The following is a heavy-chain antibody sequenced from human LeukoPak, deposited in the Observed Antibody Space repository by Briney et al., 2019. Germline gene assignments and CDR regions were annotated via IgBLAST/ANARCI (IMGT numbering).Heavy chain of an antibody. Sequence: GGSLRLSCAASGFTFSSFDMHWVRQPTGQGLEWVSTIGTASDTHYPGSVGGRFTLSRDNAKNSLYLQMNGLTAGDTAVYYCARGPPRGKYYYMDVWGKGTTVTVSS. CDR1: GFTFSSFD. V-gene: IGHV3-13*01. J-gene: IGHJ6*03. D-gene: IGHD1-1*01. CDR3: ARGPPRGKYYYMDV. CDR2: IGTASDT.